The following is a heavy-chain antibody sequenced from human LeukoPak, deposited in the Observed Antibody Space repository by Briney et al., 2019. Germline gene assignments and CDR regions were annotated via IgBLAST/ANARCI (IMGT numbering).Heavy chain of an antibody. CDR3: ARDFGELLPLDY. D-gene: IGHD3-10*01. CDR1: GFTFSTYW. J-gene: IGHJ4*02. V-gene: IGHV3-74*03. CDR2: IRPEGTTT. Sequence: GGSLRLSCAASGFTFSTYWMHWVRQAPGKGLVWVSRIRPEGTTTAYADSVKGRFTISRDNAKNTLYLQMNSLRAEDTAVYYCARDFGELLPLDYWGQGTLVTVSS.